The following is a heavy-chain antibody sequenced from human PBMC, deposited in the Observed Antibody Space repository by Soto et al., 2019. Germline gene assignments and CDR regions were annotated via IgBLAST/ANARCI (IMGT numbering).Heavy chain of an antibody. D-gene: IGHD6-13*01. V-gene: IGHV1-69*13. J-gene: IGHJ4*02. CDR3: ARMTAAGTGSSDY. Sequence: ASVKVSCKASGGTFSSYAISWVRQAPGQGLEWMGGIIPIFGAANYAQKFQGRVTITADESTSTAYMELSSLRSEDTAVYYCARMTAAGTGSSDYWGQGTLVTVSS. CDR1: GGTFSSYA. CDR2: IIPIFGAA.